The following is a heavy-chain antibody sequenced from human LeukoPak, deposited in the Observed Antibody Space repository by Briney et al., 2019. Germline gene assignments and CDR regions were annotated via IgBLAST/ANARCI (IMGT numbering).Heavy chain of an antibody. D-gene: IGHD1-26*01. Sequence: GGSLRLSCAASGFTVSSNYMSWVRQAPGKGLEWVSVIYSGGSTYYADSVKGRFTISRDNSKNTLYLQMNSLRAEDTAVYYCARDFSPSGSYFPYYWGQGTLVTVSS. V-gene: IGHV3-66*01. CDR1: GFTVSSNY. J-gene: IGHJ4*02. CDR2: IYSGGST. CDR3: ARDFSPSGSYFPYY.